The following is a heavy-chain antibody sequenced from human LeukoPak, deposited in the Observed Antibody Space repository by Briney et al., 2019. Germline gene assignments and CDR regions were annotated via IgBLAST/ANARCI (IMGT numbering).Heavy chain of an antibody. CDR3: ARTIGSGSYSTDY. J-gene: IGHJ4*02. D-gene: IGHD3-10*01. CDR1: GFTFSGYW. CDR2: INTVATST. Sequence: GGSLRLSCAASGFTFSGYWMHWVRQAPGKGLVWVSRINTVATSTTYADSEKGRFTISRDNAKNSLYLQMNSLRDEDTAVYYCARTIGSGSYSTDYWGQGTLVTVSS. V-gene: IGHV3-74*01.